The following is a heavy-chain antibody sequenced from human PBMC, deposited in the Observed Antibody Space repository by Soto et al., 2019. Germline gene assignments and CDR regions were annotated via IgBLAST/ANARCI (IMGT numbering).Heavy chain of an antibody. CDR1: GGTFSSYA. CDR2: IIPIFGTA. D-gene: IGHD3-22*01. CDR3: VKDRDSNSWPSRDV. Sequence: ASVKVSCKASGGTFSSYAISWVRQAPGQGLEWMGGIIPIFGTANYAQKFQGRVIMTTDTSTSTANMEVRSLRSDDTAVYYCVKDRDSNSWPSRDVWGPGTTVTVSS. V-gene: IGHV1-69*05. J-gene: IGHJ6*02.